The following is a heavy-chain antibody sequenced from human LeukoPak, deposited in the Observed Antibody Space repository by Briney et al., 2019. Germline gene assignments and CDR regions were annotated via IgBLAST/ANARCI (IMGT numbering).Heavy chain of an antibody. D-gene: IGHD1-26*01. CDR3: ARFRDSGSYYYYYGMDV. J-gene: IGHJ6*02. Sequence: GGSLRLSCAASGFTFSNYAMNWVRQAPGKGLEWVSTISGSGGSTYYADSVKGRFTISRDNAKNSLYLQMNSLRAEDTAVYYCARFRDSGSYYYYYGMDVWGQGTTVTVSS. V-gene: IGHV3-23*01. CDR1: GFTFSNYA. CDR2: ISGSGGST.